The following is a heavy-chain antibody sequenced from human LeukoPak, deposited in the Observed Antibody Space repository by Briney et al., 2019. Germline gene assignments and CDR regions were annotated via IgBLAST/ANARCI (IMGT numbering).Heavy chain of an antibody. J-gene: IGHJ4*02. Sequence: SETLSLTCTVSGGSISSYYWSWIRQPPGKGLEWIGYIYYSGSTNYNPSLKSRVTISVDTSKNQFPLKLNSVTAADTAVYYCARHSGSGSYFSAWDYWGQGTLVTVSS. V-gene: IGHV4-59*08. CDR3: ARHSGSGSYFSAWDY. CDR2: IYYSGST. CDR1: GGSISSYY. D-gene: IGHD3-10*01.